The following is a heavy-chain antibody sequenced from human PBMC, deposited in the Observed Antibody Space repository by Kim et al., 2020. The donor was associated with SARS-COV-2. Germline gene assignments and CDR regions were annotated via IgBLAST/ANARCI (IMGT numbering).Heavy chain of an antibody. J-gene: IGHJ4*02. V-gene: IGHV1-69*13. CDR1: GGTFSSYA. CDR2: IIPIFGTA. CDR3: ARSEVRGVIIAFYYFDY. Sequence: SVKVSCKASGGTFSSYAISWVRQAPGQGLEWMGGIIPIFGTANYAQKFQGRVTITADESTSTAYMELSSLRSEDTAVYYCARSEVRGVIIAFYYFDYWGQGTLVTVSS. D-gene: IGHD3-10*01.